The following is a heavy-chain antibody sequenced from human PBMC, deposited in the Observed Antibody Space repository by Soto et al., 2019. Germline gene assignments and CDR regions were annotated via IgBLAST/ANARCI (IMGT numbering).Heavy chain of an antibody. J-gene: IGHJ4*02. V-gene: IGHV1-18*01. CDR2: ISAYNGNT. Sequence: QVQLVQSGAEVKKPGASVKVSCKASGYTFTSYGISWVRQAPGQGLEWMGWISAYNGNTNHAQKLQGRVTMTTDTSTSTAYMELRSLRSDDTAVYYCARDSVRAEMAPKPFDYWGQGTLVTVSS. D-gene: IGHD3-10*01. CDR1: GYTFTSYG. CDR3: ARDSVRAEMAPKPFDY.